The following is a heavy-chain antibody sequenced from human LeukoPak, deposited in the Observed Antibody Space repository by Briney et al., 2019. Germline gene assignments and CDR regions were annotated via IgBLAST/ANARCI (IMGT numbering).Heavy chain of an antibody. CDR1: RGSISGHY. D-gene: IGHD1-26*01. V-gene: IGHV4-59*11. Sequence: SETLSLTCTVSRGSISGHYWSWIRQPPGKGLEWIGNIYYSGNTNYNPSLKSRVTISIDTSRNHFSLNLSSVTAADTAVYYCARTRYSWSHNSAFDLWGQGTVVTVSS. CDR2: IYYSGNT. CDR3: ARTRYSWSHNSAFDL. J-gene: IGHJ3*01.